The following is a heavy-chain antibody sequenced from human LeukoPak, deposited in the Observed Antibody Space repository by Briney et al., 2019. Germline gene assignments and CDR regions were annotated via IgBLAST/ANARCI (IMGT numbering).Heavy chain of an antibody. V-gene: IGHV4-39*01. CDR1: GGSVSSSSYY. J-gene: IGHJ4*02. CDR3: ARRRSRYYFDY. Sequence: SETLSLTCTVSGGSVSSSSYYWGWIRQPPGKWLEWIGRIYHSGSTYYNPSLKSRVTISVDTSKNQFSLKLSSVTAADTAVYYCARRRSRYYFDYWGQGTLVTVSS. CDR2: IYHSGST. D-gene: IGHD6-6*01.